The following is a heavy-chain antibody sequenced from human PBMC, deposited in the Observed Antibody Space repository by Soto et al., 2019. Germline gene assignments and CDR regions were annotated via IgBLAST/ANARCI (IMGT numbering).Heavy chain of an antibody. J-gene: IGHJ6*03. V-gene: IGHV1-18*01. D-gene: IGHD6-19*01. Sequence: QDQLVQSGGEVKKPGASVKVSCKASGYSFTNYGITWVRQAPGQGFEWMGWISAYNGDTNYAQKLQGRVTMPPDASTSTAYLELRSLRSDDTAVYYCARDRGVAPPVAGNTHYYCYMDVWGKGTTVTVSS. CDR1: GYSFTNYG. CDR3: ARDRGVAPPVAGNTHYYCYMDV. CDR2: ISAYNGDT.